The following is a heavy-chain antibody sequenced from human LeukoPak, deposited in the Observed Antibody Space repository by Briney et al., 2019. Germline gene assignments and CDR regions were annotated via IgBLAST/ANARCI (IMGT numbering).Heavy chain of an antibody. CDR1: GFTFSSYS. D-gene: IGHD3-22*01. Sequence: GGSLRLSCAASGFTFSSYSMNWVRQAPGKGLEWVSSISSSSSYIYYADSVKGRFTISRDNSKNTLYLQMNSLRAEDTAVYYCAKDLSPYYYDSSGPWGQGTLVTVSS. V-gene: IGHV3-21*04. J-gene: IGHJ5*02. CDR3: AKDLSPYYYDSSGP. CDR2: ISSSSSYI.